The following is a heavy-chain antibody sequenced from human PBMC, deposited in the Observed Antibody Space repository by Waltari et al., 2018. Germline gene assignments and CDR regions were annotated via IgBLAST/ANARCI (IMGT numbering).Heavy chain of an antibody. CDR2: IWYDGSNK. V-gene: IGHV3-33*01. J-gene: IGHJ4*02. D-gene: IGHD1-26*01. Sequence: QVQLVESGGGVVQPGRSLRLSCAASGFTFSSYGMHWVRQAPGKGLEWVAVIWYDGSNKYYADSVKGRFTISRDNSKNTLYLQMNSLRVEDTAVYYCARDWEGDRPNFDYWGQGTLVTVSS. CDR3: ARDWEGDRPNFDY. CDR1: GFTFSSYG.